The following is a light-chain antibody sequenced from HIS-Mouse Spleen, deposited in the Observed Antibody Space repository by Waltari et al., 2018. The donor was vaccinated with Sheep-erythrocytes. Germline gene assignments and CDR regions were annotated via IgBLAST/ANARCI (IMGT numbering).Light chain of an antibody. V-gene: IGKV2-28*01. CDR2: LGS. CDR1: PSLLHSNGYNY. CDR3: MQALQTPRT. Sequence: DIVMTQSPLSLPVTPGEPASLPCRSSPSLLHSNGYNYLDWYLQKPGQSPQLLIYLGSNRASGVPDRFSGSGSGTDFTLKISRVEAEDVGVYYCMQALQTPRTFGQGTKVEIK. J-gene: IGKJ1*01.